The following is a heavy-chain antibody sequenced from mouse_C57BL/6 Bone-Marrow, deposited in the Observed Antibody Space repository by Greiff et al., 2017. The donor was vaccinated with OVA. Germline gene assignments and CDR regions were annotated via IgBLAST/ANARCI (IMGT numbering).Heavy chain of an antibody. CDR3: ARDAMDY. Sequence: VQLQQSGAELVKPGASVKLSCKASGYTFTSYWMQWVKQRPGQGLEWIGEIDPSDSYTNYNQKFKGMATLTVDTSSSTAYMQLSSLTSEDSAVYYCARDAMDYWGQGTSVTVSS. J-gene: IGHJ4*01. V-gene: IGHV1-50*01. CDR1: GYTFTSYW. CDR2: IDPSDSYT.